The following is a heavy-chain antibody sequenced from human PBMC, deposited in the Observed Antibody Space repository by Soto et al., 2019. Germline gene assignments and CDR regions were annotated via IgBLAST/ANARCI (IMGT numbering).Heavy chain of an antibody. CDR1: GFTFSSYA. V-gene: IGHV3-21*01. CDR3: ARDRDIAAAPLFDY. J-gene: IGHJ4*02. D-gene: IGHD6-13*01. Sequence: PGGSLRLSCAASGFTFSSYAMSWVRQAPGKGLEWVSSISSSSSYIYYADSVKGRFTISRDNAKNSLYLQMNSLRAEDTAVYYCARDRDIAAAPLFDYWGQGTLVTVSS. CDR2: ISSSSSYI.